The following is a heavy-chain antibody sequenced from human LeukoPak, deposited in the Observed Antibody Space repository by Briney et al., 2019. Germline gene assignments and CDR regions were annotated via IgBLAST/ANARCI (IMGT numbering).Heavy chain of an antibody. J-gene: IGHJ4*02. D-gene: IGHD6-19*01. CDR3: ARVGVAGPFDY. V-gene: IGHV1-46*01. CDR2: INPSGGST. Sequence: ASVKVYCKASGYTFTSYYMHWVRQAPGQGLEWMGIINPSGGSTSYAQKFQGRVTMTRDTSTSTVYMELSSLRSEDTAVYYCARVGVAGPFDYWGQGTLVTVSS. CDR1: GYTFTSYY.